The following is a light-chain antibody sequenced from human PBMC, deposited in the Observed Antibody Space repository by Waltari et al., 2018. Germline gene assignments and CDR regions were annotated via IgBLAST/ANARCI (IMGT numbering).Light chain of an antibody. CDR3: SSYAGIRKLV. V-gene: IGLV2-8*01. CDR1: TLDVGFYDY. CDR2: EVT. Sequence: QSALTQPPPPSGSPGQSVPIPCPGPTLDVGFYDYVSWYQQHPGKAPRLIIFEVTNRPSGVPDRFSGSKSGTTASLTVSGLQTEDEGDYYCSSYAGIRKLVFGGGTKLTVL. J-gene: IGLJ2*01.